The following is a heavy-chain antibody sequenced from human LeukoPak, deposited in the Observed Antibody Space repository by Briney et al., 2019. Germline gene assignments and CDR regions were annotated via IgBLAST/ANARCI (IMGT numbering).Heavy chain of an antibody. CDR3: ARDDYSYDSSGYSAGEDY. J-gene: IGHJ4*02. CDR1: GFTFSSYS. CDR2: ISSSSSYI. Sequence: PGGSLRLSCAASGFTFSSYSMNWVRQAPGKGLEWVSSISSSSSYIYYADSVKGRFTISRDNAKNSLYLQMNSLRAEDTAVYYCARDDYSYDSSGYSAGEDYWGQGTLVTVSS. D-gene: IGHD3-22*01. V-gene: IGHV3-21*01.